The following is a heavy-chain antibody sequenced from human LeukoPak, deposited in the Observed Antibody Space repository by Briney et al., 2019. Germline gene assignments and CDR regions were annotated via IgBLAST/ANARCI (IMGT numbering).Heavy chain of an antibody. V-gene: IGHV7-4-1*02. D-gene: IGHD4-17*01. CDR2: INTNTGNP. Sequence: VASVTVSFTASGYSFTVSAMNWVRQAPGQGLEWMGWINTNTGNPTYAQGFTGRFVFSLDTSVSTAYIQISSLKTEDTAVYFCARSQTYGDHPPFDYWGQGTLVTVSS. CDR1: GYSFTVSA. J-gene: IGHJ4*02. CDR3: ARSQTYGDHPPFDY.